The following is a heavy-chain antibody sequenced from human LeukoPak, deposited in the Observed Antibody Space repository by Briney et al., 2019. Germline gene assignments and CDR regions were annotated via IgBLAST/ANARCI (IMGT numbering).Heavy chain of an antibody. V-gene: IGHV3-30*18. Sequence: GGSVRLSCAASGFTFSSYGMHWVRQAPGKGLEWVAVISYDGNSKYYADSVKGRFTISRDNSKNTLFLQMNSLRADDTAVFYCAKDGGFYGENFDYLGQGTLVSVSS. J-gene: IGHJ4*02. CDR2: ISYDGNSK. CDR3: AKDGGFYGENFDY. CDR1: GFTFSSYG. D-gene: IGHD4-17*01.